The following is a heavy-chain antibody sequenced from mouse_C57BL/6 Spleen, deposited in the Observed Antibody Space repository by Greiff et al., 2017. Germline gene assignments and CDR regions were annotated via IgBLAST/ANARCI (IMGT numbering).Heavy chain of an antibody. CDR1: GFSLTSYG. J-gene: IGHJ1*03. CDR3: ARNSDGSSYVRYFDV. D-gene: IGHD1-1*01. CDR2: IWSGGST. V-gene: IGHV2-2*01. Sequence: QVQLQQSGPGLVQPSQCLSITCTVSGFSLTSYGVHWVRQSPGKGLEWLGVIWSGGSTDYNAAFISSLSISKDNSKSQVFFKMNSQRADDTAIYYCARNSDGSSYVRYFDVWGTGTTVTVSS.